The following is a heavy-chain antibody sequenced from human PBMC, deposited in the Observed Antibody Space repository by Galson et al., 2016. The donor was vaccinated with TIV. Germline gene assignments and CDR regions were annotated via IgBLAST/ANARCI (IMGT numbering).Heavy chain of an antibody. CDR1: GFDMYHYG. D-gene: IGHD3-10*01. Sequence: SLRLSCAASGFDMYHYGMHWVRQAPGKSLEWVALIWNDGTEQYYAESVRGRFVISKDDSKNTVYLQMNSLRREDTAVYYCAKDRDGMDVWGRGTTVIVSS. CDR2: IWNDGTEQ. J-gene: IGHJ6*02. CDR3: AKDRDGMDV. V-gene: IGHV3-30*02.